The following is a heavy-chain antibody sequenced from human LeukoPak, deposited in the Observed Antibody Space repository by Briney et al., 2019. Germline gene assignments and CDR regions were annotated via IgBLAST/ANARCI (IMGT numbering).Heavy chain of an antibody. J-gene: IGHJ4*02. CDR3: ARVDYDILTVFLSY. V-gene: IGHV4-61*01. Sequence: ASETLSLTCTVSGGSVSSGSYYWSWIRQPPGKGLEWIGYIYYSGSTNYNPSLKSRVTISVDTSKNQFSLKLSSVTAADTAVYYCARVDYDILTVFLSYWGQGTLVTVSS. CDR1: GGSVSSGSYY. D-gene: IGHD3-9*01. CDR2: IYYSGST.